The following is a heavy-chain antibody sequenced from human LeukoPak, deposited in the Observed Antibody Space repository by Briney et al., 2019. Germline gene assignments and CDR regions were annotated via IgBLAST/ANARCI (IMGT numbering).Heavy chain of an antibody. D-gene: IGHD2-2*01. CDR1: GGSFSGYY. J-gene: IGHJ6*03. CDR3: ATCSSTSSNSYYYYYMDV. CDR2: INQSGST. Sequence: PSETLSLTCAVYGGSFSGYYWSWIRQPPGKGLEWIGEINQSGSTNYNPSLKSRVTISVDTSKNQFSLKLSSVTAADTAVYYCATCSSTSSNSYYYYYMDVWGKGTTVTVSS. V-gene: IGHV4-34*01.